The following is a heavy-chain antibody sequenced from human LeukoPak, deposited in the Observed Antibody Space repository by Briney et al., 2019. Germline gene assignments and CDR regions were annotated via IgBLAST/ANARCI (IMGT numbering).Heavy chain of an antibody. CDR3: APSHVAADGSRTFWYFDF. Sequence: GGSLRLSCAASIYTFSLYSMSCVRKAPEKGPEGVSSISRYSTYIFYADSVKRRFPLSRERAQISLYPQENTLRAGHTAVYYCAPSHVAADGSRTFWYFDFWGRGSLVTVSS. D-gene: IGHD6-13*01. J-gene: IGHJ2*01. CDR1: IYTFSLYS. CDR2: ISRYSTYI. V-gene: IGHV3-21*01.